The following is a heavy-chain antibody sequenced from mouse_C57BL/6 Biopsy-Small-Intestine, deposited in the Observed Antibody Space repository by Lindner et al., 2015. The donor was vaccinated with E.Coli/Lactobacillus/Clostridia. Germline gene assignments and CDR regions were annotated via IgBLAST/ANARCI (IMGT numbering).Heavy chain of an antibody. D-gene: IGHD1-1*01. CDR1: GFNIKDDY. V-gene: IGHV14-1*01. Sequence: VQLQESGAELVRPGASVKLSCTASGFNIKDDYMHWVKQRPEQGLEWIGWIDPEDGDTEYAPKFQGKATMTADTSSNTAYLQLSSLTSEDTAVYYCTSNYYGSSRFAYWGQGTLVTVSA. CDR2: IDPEDGDT. J-gene: IGHJ3*01. CDR3: TSNYYGSSRFAY.